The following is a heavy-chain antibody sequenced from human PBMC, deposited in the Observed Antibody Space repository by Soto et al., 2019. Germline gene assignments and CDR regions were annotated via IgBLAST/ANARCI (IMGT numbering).Heavy chain of an antibody. D-gene: IGHD4-17*01. Sequence: QVQLVESGGGVVQPGRSLRLSCAASGFTFSSYGMHWVRQAPGKGLEWVAVIWYDGSNKYYADSVKGRFTIARDNSKNTLYLQMNSLRAEDTAVYYCARDSVTTYYYYDMDVCGKGTTVTVSS. V-gene: IGHV3-33*01. CDR2: IWYDGSNK. J-gene: IGHJ6*03. CDR3: ARDSVTTYYYYDMDV. CDR1: GFTFSSYG.